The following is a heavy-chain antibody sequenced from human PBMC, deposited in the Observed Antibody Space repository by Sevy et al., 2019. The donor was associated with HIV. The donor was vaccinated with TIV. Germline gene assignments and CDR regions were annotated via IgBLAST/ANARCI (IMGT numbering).Heavy chain of an antibody. CDR2: ITRNSYEAYGGTT. V-gene: IGHV3-49*03. J-gene: IGHJ4*02. CDR3: TSGLATADTPEYYFDY. CDR1: GFTFDDFA. Sequence: GGSLRLSCTTSGFTFDDFAMSWFRQAPGKGLEWVAFITRNSYEAYGGTTEYAAFLKGRFIISRDDSKSIAYLQMNSLKTEDTAVYYCTSGLATADTPEYYFDYWGQGTLVTVSS. D-gene: IGHD5-12*01.